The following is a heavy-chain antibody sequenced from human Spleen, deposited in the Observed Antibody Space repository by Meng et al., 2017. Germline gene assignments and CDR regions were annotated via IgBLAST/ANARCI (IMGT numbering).Heavy chain of an antibody. J-gene: IGHJ4*02. CDR2: IGGSGGSI. CDR1: GFTFSSYE. CDR3: AYYCSGGSCYSGDY. V-gene: IGHV3-48*03. D-gene: IGHD2-15*01. Sequence: GESLKISCAASGFTFSSYEMNWVRQAPGKGLEWVSYIGGSGGSIFYADSVKGRFTISRDNSKNTLYLQMNSLRAEDTAVYYCAYYCSGGSCYSGDYWGQGTLVTVSS.